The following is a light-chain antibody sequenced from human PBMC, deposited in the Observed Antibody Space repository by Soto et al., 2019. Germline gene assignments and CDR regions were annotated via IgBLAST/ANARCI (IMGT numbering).Light chain of an antibody. Sequence: QSVLTQPPSVSGAPGQRVTISGTGSSSNIGAGYDVNWYQQLPGTAPKPLIYGNSNRPSGVPDRFSGSKSGTSASLAITGLQAEDEADYYCQSYDSSLSGSVFGGGTKLTVL. CDR1: SSNIGAGYD. CDR3: QSYDSSLSGSV. CDR2: GNS. V-gene: IGLV1-40*01. J-gene: IGLJ2*01.